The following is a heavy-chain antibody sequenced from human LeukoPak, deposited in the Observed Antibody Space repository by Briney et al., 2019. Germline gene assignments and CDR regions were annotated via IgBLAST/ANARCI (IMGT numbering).Heavy chain of an antibody. V-gene: IGHV1-18*01. CDR1: GYTLTSYG. CDR2: ISAYNGNT. J-gene: IGHJ4*02. D-gene: IGHD3-16*01. CDR3: AREDSPRYYDYVWGSPRNYYFDY. Sequence: GASVKVSCKASGYTLTSYGISWVRQAPGQGLEWMGWISAYNGNTNYAQKLQGRVTMTTDTSTSTAYMELRSLRSDDTAVYYCAREDSPRYYDYVWGSPRNYYFDYWGQGTLVTVSS.